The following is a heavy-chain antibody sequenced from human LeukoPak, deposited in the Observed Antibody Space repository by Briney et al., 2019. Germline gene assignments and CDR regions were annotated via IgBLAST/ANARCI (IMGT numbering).Heavy chain of an antibody. V-gene: IGHV3-23*01. CDR2: IRDSGSST. Sequence: GGSLRLSCAASGFTFSSYAMSWARQAPGKGLEWVSAIRDSGSSTHYADSVKGRFTTSRDNSKNTLFLQMNSLRAEDTAIYYCAKYGPQDSGSSHFDYWGQGALVTVSS. J-gene: IGHJ4*02. D-gene: IGHD1-26*01. CDR3: AKYGPQDSGSSHFDY. CDR1: GFTFSSYA.